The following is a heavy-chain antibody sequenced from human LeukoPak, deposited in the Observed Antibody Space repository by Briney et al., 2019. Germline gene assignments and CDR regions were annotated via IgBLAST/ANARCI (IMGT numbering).Heavy chain of an antibody. Sequence: PGGSLRLSCAASGFTFSSYSMNWVRQAPGKGLEWVSSISSSSSYIYYADSVKGRFTISRDNAKNSLYLQMNSLRAEDTAVYYCARSKCSSLRSPFAYWGQDTLVTVSS. D-gene: IGHD6-6*01. CDR3: ARSKCSSLRSPFAY. V-gene: IGHV3-21*01. CDR1: GFTFSSYS. CDR2: ISSSSSYI. J-gene: IGHJ4*02.